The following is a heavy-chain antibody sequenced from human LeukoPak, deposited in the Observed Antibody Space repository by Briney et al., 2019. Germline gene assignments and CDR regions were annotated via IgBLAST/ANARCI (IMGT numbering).Heavy chain of an antibody. CDR3: ARDKAYYFDY. Sequence: GGSLRLSCEVSGFIFTDAWMHWVRQAPGKGLEWVSYISSSSSTIYYADSVKGRFTISRDNSKNTLYLQMNSLRAEDTAVYYCARDKAYYFDYWGQGTLVTVSS. CDR1: GFIFTDAW. J-gene: IGHJ4*02. CDR2: ISSSSSTI. V-gene: IGHV3-48*01.